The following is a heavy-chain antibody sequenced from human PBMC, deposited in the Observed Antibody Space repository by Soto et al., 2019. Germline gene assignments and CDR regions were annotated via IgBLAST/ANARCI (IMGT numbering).Heavy chain of an antibody. CDR1: GYTFTSYG. J-gene: IGHJ6*02. CDR2: ISAYNGNT. D-gene: IGHD2-2*01. CDR3: ARDIVVVPAATYYYYGMDV. Sequence: ASVKVSCKASGYTFTSYGISWVRQAPGQGLEWMGWISAYNGNTNYAQKLQGRVTMTTDTSTSTAYMGLRSLRSDDTAVYYCARDIVVVPAATYYYYGMDVWGQGTTVTV. V-gene: IGHV1-18*01.